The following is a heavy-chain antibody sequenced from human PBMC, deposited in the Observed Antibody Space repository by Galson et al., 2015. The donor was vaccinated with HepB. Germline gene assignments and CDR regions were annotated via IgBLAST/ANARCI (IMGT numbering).Heavy chain of an antibody. CDR3: ARDPGPYFYGSGSYLDYYYYMDI. CDR2: FDPEDGET. Sequence: SVKISCKVSGYTLTELSMHWVRQAPGKGLEWMGGFDPEDGETIYAQKFQGRVTMTEDTSTDTAYMELSSLRSEDTAVYYCARDPGPYFYGSGSYLDYYYYMDIWGKGTTVTVSS. CDR1: GYTLTELS. D-gene: IGHD3-10*01. J-gene: IGHJ6*03. V-gene: IGHV1-24*01.